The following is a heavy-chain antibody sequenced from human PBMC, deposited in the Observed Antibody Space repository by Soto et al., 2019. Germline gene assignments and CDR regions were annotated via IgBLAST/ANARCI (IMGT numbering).Heavy chain of an antibody. V-gene: IGHV4-30-2*01. D-gene: IGHD3-22*01. CDR3: AAGGYYYDSSGYSDY. Sequence: PSETLSLTCAVSGGSISSGGYSWSWTRQPPGKGLEWIGYIYHSGSTYYNPSLKSRVTISVDRSKNQFSLKLSSVTAADTAVYYCAAGGYYYDSSGYSDYWGQGTLVTVSS. CDR2: IYHSGST. CDR1: GGSISSGGYS. J-gene: IGHJ4*02.